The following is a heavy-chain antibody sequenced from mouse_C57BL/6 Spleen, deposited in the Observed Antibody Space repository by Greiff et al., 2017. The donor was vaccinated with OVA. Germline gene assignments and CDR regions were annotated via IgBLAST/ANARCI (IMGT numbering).Heavy chain of an antibody. CDR1: GYTFTDYE. D-gene: IGHD1-1*01. CDR3: TRDGTVVFDY. CDR2: IDPETGGT. V-gene: IGHV1-15*01. Sequence: QVQLQQSGAELVRPGASVTLSCKASGYTFTDYEMHWVKQTPVHGLEWIGAIDPETGGTAYNQKFKGKAILTADKSSSTAYMEFRSLTSEDSAVYYCTRDGTVVFDYWGQGTTLTVSS. J-gene: IGHJ2*01.